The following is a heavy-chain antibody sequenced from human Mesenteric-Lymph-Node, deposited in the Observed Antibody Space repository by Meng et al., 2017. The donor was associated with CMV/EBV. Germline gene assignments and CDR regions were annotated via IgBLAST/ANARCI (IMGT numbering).Heavy chain of an antibody. CDR1: GFTFDDFG. CDR3: VRDGRAGIRGTYRRFDF. CDR2: INPNGGST. D-gene: IGHD3-3*02. V-gene: IGHV3-20*04. J-gene: IGHJ4*02. Sequence: GGSLRLSCAASGFTFDDFGMSWVRQAPGKGLEWVSRINPNGGSTGYVDSVKGRFTISRDNARNSLFLQMSSLRAEDSAVYYCVRDGRAGIRGTYRRFDFWGQGTLVTVSS.